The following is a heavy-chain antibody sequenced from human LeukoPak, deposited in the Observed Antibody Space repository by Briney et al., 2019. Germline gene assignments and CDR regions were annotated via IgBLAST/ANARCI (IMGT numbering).Heavy chain of an antibody. D-gene: IGHD3-3*01. V-gene: IGHV1-2*02. CDR2: INPNSGGT. J-gene: IGHJ4*02. CDR1: GYTFTSYG. CDR3: ARSRERITIFGVVIISPFDY. Sequence: ASVKVSCKASGYTFTSYGISWVRQAPGQGLEWMGWINPNSGGTNYAQKFQGRVTMTRDTSISTAYMELSRLRSDDTAVYYCARSRERITIFGVVIISPFDYWGQGTLVTVSS.